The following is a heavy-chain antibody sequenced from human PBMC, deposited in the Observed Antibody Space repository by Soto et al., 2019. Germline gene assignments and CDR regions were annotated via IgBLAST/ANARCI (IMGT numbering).Heavy chain of an antibody. CDR2: IWYDGSNK. V-gene: IGHV3-33*01. CDR1: GFTFSSYG. J-gene: IGHJ4*02. D-gene: IGHD3-16*02. Sequence: GGSLRLSCAASGFTFSSYGMHWVRQAPGKGLEWVAVIWYDGSNKYYADSVKGRFTISRDNSKNTLYLQMNSLRAEDTAVYYCARSTYYDYIWGSYRLGNVDYWGQGTLVTVS. CDR3: ARSTYYDYIWGSYRLGNVDY.